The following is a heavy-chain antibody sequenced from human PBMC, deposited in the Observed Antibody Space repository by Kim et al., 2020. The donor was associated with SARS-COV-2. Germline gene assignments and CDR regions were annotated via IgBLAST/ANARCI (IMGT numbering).Heavy chain of an antibody. CDR2: IWYDGSNK. V-gene: IGHV3-33*01. J-gene: IGHJ6*02. D-gene: IGHD2-15*01. CDR3: ARAGRDGYFYGMDV. CDR1: GFTFSSYG. Sequence: GGSLRLSCGASGFTFSSYGMHWVRQAPGKGLEWVAVIWYDGSNKYYADSVKGRFTISRDNSKNTLYLQMNSLRAEDTAVYYCARAGRDGYFYGMDVWGQGTTVTVSS.